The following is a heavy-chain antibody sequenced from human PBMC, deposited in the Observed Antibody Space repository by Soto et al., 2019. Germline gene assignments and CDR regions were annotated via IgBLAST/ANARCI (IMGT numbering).Heavy chain of an antibody. CDR2: ISGSGDST. Sequence: EVQLLESGGGLVQPGGSLRLSCAASEFTFSNYAMPWVRQAPGKGLEWVSSISGSGDSTNYADSVKGRFTISRDNSKNTMYLQMNSLRAEDTALYYCAKNYGDYYYYYMDVWGKGTTVTVSS. J-gene: IGHJ6*03. D-gene: IGHD4-17*01. V-gene: IGHV3-23*01. CDR1: EFTFSNYA. CDR3: AKNYGDYYYYYMDV.